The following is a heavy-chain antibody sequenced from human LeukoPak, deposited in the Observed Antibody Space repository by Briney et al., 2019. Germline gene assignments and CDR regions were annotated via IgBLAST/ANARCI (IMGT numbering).Heavy chain of an antibody. V-gene: IGHV3-49*04. D-gene: IGHD6-13*01. CDR3: TRDREQQLYFDY. J-gene: IGHJ4*02. CDR2: IRSKAYGRTT. Sequence: GGSLRLSCTASGFTFGDYAMSWVRQAPGKGLEWVGFIRSKAYGRTTEYAASVKGRFTISRDDSKSIAYLQMNSLKTEDTAVYYCTRDREQQLYFDYWGQGTLVTVSS. CDR1: GFTFGDYA.